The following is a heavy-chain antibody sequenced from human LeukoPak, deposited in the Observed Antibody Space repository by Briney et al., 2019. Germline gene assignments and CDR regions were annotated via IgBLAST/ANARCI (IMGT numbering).Heavy chain of an antibody. Sequence: SETLSLTCTVSGGSISSSSYYWGWIRQPPGKGLEWIGSIYYSGSTYYNPSLKSRVTISVDTSKNQFSLKLSSVTAADTAVYYCARQHSSYDFWSGYPWARFDPWGQGTLVTVSS. CDR2: IYYSGST. CDR1: GGSISSSSYY. J-gene: IGHJ5*02. V-gene: IGHV4-39*01. D-gene: IGHD3-3*01. CDR3: ARQHSSYDFWSGYPWARFDP.